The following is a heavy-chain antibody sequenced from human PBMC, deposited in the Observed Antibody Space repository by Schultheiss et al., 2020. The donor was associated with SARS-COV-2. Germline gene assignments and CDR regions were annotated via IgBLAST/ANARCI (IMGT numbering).Heavy chain of an antibody. J-gene: IGHJ1*01. V-gene: IGHV4-31*03. CDR3: ARSDGSSWRKGGYFQH. CDR2: IYYSGTT. D-gene: IGHD6-13*01. CDR1: GGSISSSSYY. Sequence: SETLSLTCTVSGGSISSSSYYWGWIRQPPGKGLEWIGYIYYSGTTYYNPSLKSRVTISADTSKNQFSLKVTSVTAADTAVYYCARSDGSSWRKGGYFQHWGQGTLVTVSS.